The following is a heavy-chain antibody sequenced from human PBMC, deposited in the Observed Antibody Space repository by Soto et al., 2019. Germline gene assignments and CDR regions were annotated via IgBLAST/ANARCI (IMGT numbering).Heavy chain of an antibody. V-gene: IGHV5-10-1*01. D-gene: IGHD4-17*01. Sequence: GESLKISCKGPGYSFTSYWISWVRQMPGKGLEWMGRIDPSDSYTNYSPSFQGHVTISADKSISTAYLQWSSLKASDTAMYYCARQYGRNYYYYYGMDVWGQGTTVTVSS. CDR3: ARQYGRNYYYYYGMDV. CDR1: GYSFTSYW. CDR2: IDPSDSYT. J-gene: IGHJ6*02.